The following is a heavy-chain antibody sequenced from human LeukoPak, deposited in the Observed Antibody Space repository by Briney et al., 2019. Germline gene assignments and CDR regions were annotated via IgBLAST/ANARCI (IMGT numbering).Heavy chain of an antibody. D-gene: IGHD1-26*01. CDR1: GGTFSSYA. J-gene: IGHJ6*03. CDR3: AREIVGATMDYYYYYMDV. Sequence: GASVKVSCKASGGTFSSYAISWVRQAPGQGLEWMGGIIPIFGTANYAQKFQGRVTITADESTSTAYMELSSLRSEDTAVYYCAREIVGATMDYYYYYMDVWGKGTTVTISS. CDR2: IIPIFGTA. V-gene: IGHV1-69*13.